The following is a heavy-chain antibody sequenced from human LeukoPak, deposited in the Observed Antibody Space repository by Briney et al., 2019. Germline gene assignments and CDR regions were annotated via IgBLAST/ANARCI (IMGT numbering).Heavy chain of an antibody. CDR1: AFSFSDYG. V-gene: IGHV3-48*03. D-gene: IGHD3-10*02. CDR3: AELGITMIGGV. CDR2: ISSSGSTI. Sequence: QTGGSLRLSCAASAFSFSDYGIKWVRQAPGKGLEWVSYISSSGSTIYYADSVKGRFTISRDNAKNSLYLQMNSLRAEDTAVYYCAELGITMIGGVWGKGTTVTISS. J-gene: IGHJ6*04.